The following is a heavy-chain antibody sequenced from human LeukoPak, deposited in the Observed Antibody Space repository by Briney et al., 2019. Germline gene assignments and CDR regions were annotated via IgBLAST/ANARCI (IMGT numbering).Heavy chain of an antibody. CDR1: GGTFSSYA. CDR3: ARGGYSSSWYLVWFDP. J-gene: IGHJ5*02. D-gene: IGHD6-13*01. CDR2: IIPIFGTA. V-gene: IGHV1-69*13. Sequence: GASVKVSCKASGGTFSSYAISWVRQAPGQGLEWMGGIIPIFGTANYAQRFLGRVTITADESTSTAYMELSSLRSEDTAVYCCARGGYSSSWYLVWFDPWGQGTLVTVSS.